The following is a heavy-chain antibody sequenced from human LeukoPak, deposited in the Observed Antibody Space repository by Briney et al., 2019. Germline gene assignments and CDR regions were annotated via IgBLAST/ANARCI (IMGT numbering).Heavy chain of an antibody. D-gene: IGHD3-22*01. CDR3: ARDRGSGYYYKGWFDP. CDR2: IYYSGST. V-gene: IGHV4-59*01. J-gene: IGHJ5*02. Sequence: SETLSLTCTVSGGSISSYYWSWIRQPPGKGLEWIGYIYYSGSTNYNPSLKSRVAISVDTSKNQFSLKLSSVTAADTAVYYCARDRGSGYYYKGWFDPWGQGTLVTVSS. CDR1: GGSISSYY.